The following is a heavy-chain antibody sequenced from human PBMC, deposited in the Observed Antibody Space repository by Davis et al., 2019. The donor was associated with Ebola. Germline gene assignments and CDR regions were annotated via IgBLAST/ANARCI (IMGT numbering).Heavy chain of an antibody. CDR2: IKQDGSEK. CDR1: GITFSSYW. J-gene: IGHJ5*02. CDR3: ARLNGQLVGDNWFDP. V-gene: IGHV3-7*01. Sequence: GESLKISCASSGITFSSYWMSWVRQAPGKGLEWVANIKQDGSEKYYVDSVKGRFTISRDNAKNSLNLQMNSLRAEDTAVYYCARLNGQLVGDNWFDPWGQGTLVTVSS. D-gene: IGHD6-6*01.